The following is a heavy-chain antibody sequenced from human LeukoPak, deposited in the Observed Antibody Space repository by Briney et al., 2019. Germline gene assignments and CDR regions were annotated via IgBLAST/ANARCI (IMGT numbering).Heavy chain of an antibody. V-gene: IGHV3-66*02. D-gene: IGHD6-13*01. J-gene: IGHJ4*02. CDR1: GFTVSSNY. Sequence: GGSLRLSCAASGFTVSSNYMSWVRQAPGKGLEWVSVIYSGGSTYYADSVKGRFTISRDNSKNTLYLQMNSLRAEDTAVYYCASHASPFGYSSSWPLDYWGQGTLVTVSS. CDR3: ASHASPFGYSSSWPLDY. CDR2: IYSGGST.